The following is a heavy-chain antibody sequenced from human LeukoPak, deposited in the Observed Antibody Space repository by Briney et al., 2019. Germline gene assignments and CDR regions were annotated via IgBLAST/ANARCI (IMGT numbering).Heavy chain of an antibody. V-gene: IGHV3-7*01. CDR2: IYQDETEK. CDR1: GFIFGSHL. Sequence: SGESLRLSCVASGFIFGSHLMTWVRQAPGKGLEWVANIYQDETEKYYMDSVRGRFTISRDNAKNLLYLQMNSLRDEDTAVYYCASERPSSSWYDYWGQGTLVTVSS. J-gene: IGHJ4*02. CDR3: ASERPSSSWYDY. D-gene: IGHD6-13*01.